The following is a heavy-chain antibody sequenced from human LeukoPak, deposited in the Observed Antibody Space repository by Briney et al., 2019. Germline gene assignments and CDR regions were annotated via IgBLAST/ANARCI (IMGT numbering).Heavy chain of an antibody. CDR1: RGTFSSYA. J-gene: IGHJ6*03. CDR2: IIPIYGTA. Sequence: GASVKVSCKASRGTFSSYAISWVRQAPGQGLEWMGGIIPIYGTANYAQKFQGRVTMTTDTSTSTAYMELRSLRSDDTAVYYCARDPPRPYYDFWSGSSLGAYYYYMDVWGKGTTVTVSS. V-gene: IGHV1-69*05. D-gene: IGHD3-3*01. CDR3: ARDPPRPYYDFWSGSSLGAYYYYMDV.